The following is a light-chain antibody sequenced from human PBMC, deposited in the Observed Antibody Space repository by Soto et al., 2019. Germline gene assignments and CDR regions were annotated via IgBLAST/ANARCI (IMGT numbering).Light chain of an antibody. CDR1: SSDVGSYNL. Sequence: QPVLTQPASVSGSPGQSITISCTGTSSDVGSYNLVSWYQQHPGKAPKLMIYEGSKRPSGVSNRFSGSKSGNTASLTISGLQAEDEADYYCCSYAGSRRGVFGGGTKLTVL. J-gene: IGLJ3*02. CDR3: CSYAGSRRGV. V-gene: IGLV2-23*01. CDR2: EGS.